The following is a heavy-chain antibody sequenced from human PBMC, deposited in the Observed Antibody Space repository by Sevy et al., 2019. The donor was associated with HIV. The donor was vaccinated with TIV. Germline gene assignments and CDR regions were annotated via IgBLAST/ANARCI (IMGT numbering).Heavy chain of an antibody. CDR3: ASEHNWDYAFDI. Sequence: GGSLRLSCAASGFTFNMYGMHWVRQAPGKGLEWVGQIWYDGSIKKYADSVKGRFTISRDNSKSTLYLQMNSLRGEDTAVYCCASEHNWDYAFDIWGQGTMVTVSS. CDR2: IWYDGSIK. V-gene: IGHV3-33*08. D-gene: IGHD1-1*01. CDR1: GFTFNMYG. J-gene: IGHJ3*02.